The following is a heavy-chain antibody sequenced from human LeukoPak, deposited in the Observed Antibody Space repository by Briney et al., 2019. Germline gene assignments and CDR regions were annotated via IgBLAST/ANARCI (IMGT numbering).Heavy chain of an antibody. CDR1: GFNFSSYW. V-gene: IGHV3-7*01. CDR2: IKQDGSEK. D-gene: IGHD3-3*01. CDR3: ARDRPDNYDFWSGSPDWFDP. Sequence: GGSLRLSCAASGFNFSSYWMSWVRQAPGKGLEWVANIKQDGSEKYYVNSVKGRFTISRDSAKNSLYLQMNSLRAEDTAVYYCARDRPDNYDFWSGSPDWFDPWGQGTLVTVSS. J-gene: IGHJ5*02.